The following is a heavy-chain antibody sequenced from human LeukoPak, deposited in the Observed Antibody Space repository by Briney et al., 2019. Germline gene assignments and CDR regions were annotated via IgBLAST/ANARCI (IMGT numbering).Heavy chain of an antibody. Sequence: PGGSLRLSCAASGFTFSSYAMSWVRQAPGKGLEWVSAISGSGGGTHYADSVKGRFTISRDNSKNTLYLQMNSLRAEDTAVYYCARGRYSSSWDYFDYWGQGTLVTVSS. CDR2: ISGSGGGT. D-gene: IGHD6-13*01. CDR3: ARGRYSSSWDYFDY. CDR1: GFTFSSYA. V-gene: IGHV3-23*01. J-gene: IGHJ4*02.